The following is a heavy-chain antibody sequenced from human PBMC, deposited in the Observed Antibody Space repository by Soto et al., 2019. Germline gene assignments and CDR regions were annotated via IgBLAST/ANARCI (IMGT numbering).Heavy chain of an antibody. CDR1: GGSISSGGYY. Sequence: SETLSLTCTVSGGSISSGGYYWSWIRQHPGKGLEWIGYIYYSGSTYYNPSLKSRVTISVDTSKNQFSLKLSSVTAADTAVYYCARAPYFFAGFDPWGQGTLVTVSS. CDR3: ARAPYFFAGFDP. V-gene: IGHV4-31*03. D-gene: IGHD3-3*01. CDR2: IYYSGST. J-gene: IGHJ5*02.